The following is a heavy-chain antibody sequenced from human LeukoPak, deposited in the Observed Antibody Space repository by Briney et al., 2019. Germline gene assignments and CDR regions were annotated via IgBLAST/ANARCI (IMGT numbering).Heavy chain of an antibody. CDR1: GYTFTSYY. Sequence: ASVKVSCKASGYTFTSYYMHWVRQAPGQGLEWMGIINPSGGRTTYAQKFQGRVTMTSDTSTSTVYMELSSLRSEDTAVYSCARAHPNVVLPGSTGRFDYWGQGTQVTVSS. CDR3: ARAHPNVVLPGSTGRFDY. V-gene: IGHV1-46*01. J-gene: IGHJ4*02. D-gene: IGHD2-2*01. CDR2: INPSGGRT.